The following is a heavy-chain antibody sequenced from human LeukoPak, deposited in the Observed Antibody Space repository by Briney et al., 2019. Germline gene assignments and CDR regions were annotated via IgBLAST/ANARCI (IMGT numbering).Heavy chain of an antibody. CDR2: IYYSGST. CDR3: ARHIPITMIVVVNPPPPDY. D-gene: IGHD3-22*01. J-gene: IGHJ4*02. CDR1: GGSISSSSYY. V-gene: IGHV4-39*01. Sequence: PSETLSLTCTVSGGSISSSSYYWGWIRQPPGKGLEWIGSIYYSGSTYYNPSLKSRVTISVDTSKNQFSLKLSSVTAADTAVYYCARHIPITMIVVVNPPPPDYWGQGTLVTVSS.